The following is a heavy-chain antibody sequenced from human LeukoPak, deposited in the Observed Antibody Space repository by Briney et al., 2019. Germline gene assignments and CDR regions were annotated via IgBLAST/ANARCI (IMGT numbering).Heavy chain of an antibody. CDR2: IYPGDSDT. J-gene: IGHJ5*02. CDR3: ARGVSGDYLWFDP. V-gene: IGHV5-51*01. CDR1: GYSFTSYW. Sequence: GESLKISCXGSGYSFTSYWIGWVRQMPGKGLKWMGIIYPGDSDTRYSPSFQGQVTISADKSISTAYLQWSSLKASDTAMYYCARGVSGDYLWFDPWGQGTLVTVSS. D-gene: IGHD4-17*01.